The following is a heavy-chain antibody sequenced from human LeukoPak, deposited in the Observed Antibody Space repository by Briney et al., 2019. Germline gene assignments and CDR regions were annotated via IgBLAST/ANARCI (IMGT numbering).Heavy chain of an antibody. J-gene: IGHJ5*02. V-gene: IGHV4-39*01. D-gene: IGHD3-3*01. CDR1: GGSISSYY. CDR3: ARHGYYDHRGWFDP. CDR2: IYYSGST. Sequence: PSETLSLTCTVSGGSISSYYWGWIRQPPGKGLEWIGRIYYSGSTYYNPSLKSRVTISVDTSKNQFSLKLSSVTAADTAVYYCARHGYYDHRGWFDPWGQGTLVTVSS.